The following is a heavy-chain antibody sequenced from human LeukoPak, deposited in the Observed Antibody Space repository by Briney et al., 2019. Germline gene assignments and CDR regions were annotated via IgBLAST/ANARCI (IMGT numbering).Heavy chain of an antibody. CDR2: ISWNSGSI. Sequence: GGSLRLSCAASGFTFDDYAVHWVRQAPGKGLEWVSGISWNSGSIGYADSVKGRFTISRDNSKNTLYLQMNSLRAEDTAVYYCARVFAGDYGDYGPLDYWGQGTLVTVSS. CDR1: GFTFDDYA. CDR3: ARVFAGDYGDYGPLDY. V-gene: IGHV3-9*01. D-gene: IGHD4-17*01. J-gene: IGHJ4*02.